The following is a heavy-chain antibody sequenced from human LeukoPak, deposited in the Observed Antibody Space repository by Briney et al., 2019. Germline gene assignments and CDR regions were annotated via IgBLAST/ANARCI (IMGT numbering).Heavy chain of an antibody. CDR2: ISGSGGST. V-gene: IGHV3-23*01. Sequence: PGGSLRLSCAASGFTFSSYAMSWVRQAPGKGLEWVSTISGSGGSTNYADSVKGRFTISRDNSKNTLYLQMNSLRAEDTAVYYCARGGRYDSSGYLHYFDYWGQGTLVTVSS. CDR1: GFTFSSYA. J-gene: IGHJ4*02. D-gene: IGHD3-22*01. CDR3: ARGGRYDSSGYLHYFDY.